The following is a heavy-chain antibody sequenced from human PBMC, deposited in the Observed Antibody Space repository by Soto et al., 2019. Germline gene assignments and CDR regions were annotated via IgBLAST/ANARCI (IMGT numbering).Heavy chain of an antibody. Sequence: SETLSLTCSVSGDSISSVDYFWAWIRQPPGQALEYIGYIYKSATTYYNPSFESRVAISLDTSKSQFSLNVTSVTAADTAVYFCARGRDCLTGRCFPNWFDSWGQGTRGTVSS. V-gene: IGHV4-30-4*01. CDR3: ARGRDCLTGRCFPNWFDS. CDR2: IYKSATT. D-gene: IGHD7-27*01. J-gene: IGHJ5*01. CDR1: GDSISSVDYF.